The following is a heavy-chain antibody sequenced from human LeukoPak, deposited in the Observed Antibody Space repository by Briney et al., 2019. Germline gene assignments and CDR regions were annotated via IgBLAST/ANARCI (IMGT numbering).Heavy chain of an antibody. CDR3: ARAGHCTNGICYTADFDY. CDR2: ITDSGGNT. J-gene: IGHJ4*02. Sequence: GGSLRLSCAASGFTFSDFWMHWVRQAPGKGLEWVSAITDSGGNTYYAAPVKGRFTISRDNSKNTLYLQMNSLRAEDTAVYYCARAGHCTNGICYTADFDYWGQGTLVTVSS. D-gene: IGHD2-8*01. CDR1: GFTFSDFW. V-gene: IGHV3-23*01.